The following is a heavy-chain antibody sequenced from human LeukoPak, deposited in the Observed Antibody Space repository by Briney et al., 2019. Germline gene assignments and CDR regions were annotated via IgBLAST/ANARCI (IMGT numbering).Heavy chain of an antibody. V-gene: IGHV3-21*01. CDR3: ARVSITGTTYNHFDN. D-gene: IGHD1-20*01. Sequence: GGSLRLSCAASGFTFSSYNMNWVRQAPGKGLEWVSSISSRSSYIYYADSVKGRFTISRDNAKNSLYLQMNSLRGEDTAVYYCARVSITGTTYNHFDNWGQGTLVTVSS. CDR1: GFTFSSYN. CDR2: ISSRSSYI. J-gene: IGHJ4*02.